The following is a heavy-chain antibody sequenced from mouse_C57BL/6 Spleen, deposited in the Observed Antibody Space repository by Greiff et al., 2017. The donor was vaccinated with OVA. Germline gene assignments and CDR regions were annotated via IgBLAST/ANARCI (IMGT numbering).Heavy chain of an antibody. CDR1: GYTFTDHT. CDR3: ARCDGYPGDFDV. Sequence: VKLQESDAELVKPGASVKISCKVSGYTFTDHTIHWMKQRPEQGLEWIGYIYPRDGSTKYNEKFKGKATLTADKSSSTAYMQLNSLTSEDSAVYFCARCDGYPGDFDVWGTGTTVTVSS. CDR2: IYPRDGST. J-gene: IGHJ1*03. V-gene: IGHV1-78*01. D-gene: IGHD2-3*01.